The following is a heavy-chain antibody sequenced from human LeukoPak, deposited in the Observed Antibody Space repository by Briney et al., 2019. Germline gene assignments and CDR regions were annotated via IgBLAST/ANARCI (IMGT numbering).Heavy chain of an antibody. CDR3: AREVFLWFGVPTSKGFYYFYTDV. J-gene: IGHJ6*03. CDR1: GNSVSSGTDY. V-gene: IGHV4-61*02. CDR2: IYTTGNT. Sequence: TSQTLSLTCSVSGNSVSSGTDYWSWIRQPAGKGLEWIGRIYTTGNTDYSPSLKSRVSISLDTSKNQVSLKLMSVTAADTAVYYCAREVFLWFGVPTSKGFYYFYTDVWGKGTTVTVSS. D-gene: IGHD3-10*01.